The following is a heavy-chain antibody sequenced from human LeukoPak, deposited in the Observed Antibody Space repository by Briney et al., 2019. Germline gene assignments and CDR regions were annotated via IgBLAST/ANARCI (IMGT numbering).Heavy chain of an antibody. Sequence: ASVRVSCKASGYTFTGYGISWVRQAPGQGLEWMGWISAYNGNTNYAQKLQGRVTMTTDTSTSTAYMELRSLRSDDTAVYYCARSSGRWLQYQLFDYWGQGTLVTVSS. CDR3: ARSSGRWLQYQLFDY. D-gene: IGHD5-24*01. CDR2: ISAYNGNT. V-gene: IGHV1-18*01. J-gene: IGHJ4*02. CDR1: GYTFTGYG.